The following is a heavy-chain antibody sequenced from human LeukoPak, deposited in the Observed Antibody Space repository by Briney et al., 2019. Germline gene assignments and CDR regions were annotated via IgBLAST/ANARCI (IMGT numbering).Heavy chain of an antibody. CDR3: ARVGAARLYGMDV. Sequence: GASVKVSCKASGYTFTSYGISWVRQAPGQGLEWMGWISAYNGNTNYAQKLQGRVTMTTDTSTSTAYMGLRSLRSDDTAVYYCARVGAARLYGMDVWGQGTTVTVSS. CDR1: GYTFTSYG. CDR2: ISAYNGNT. J-gene: IGHJ6*02. D-gene: IGHD6-13*01. V-gene: IGHV1-18*01.